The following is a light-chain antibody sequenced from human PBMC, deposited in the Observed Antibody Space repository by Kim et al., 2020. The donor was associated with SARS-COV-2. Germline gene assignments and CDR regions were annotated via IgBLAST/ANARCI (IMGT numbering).Light chain of an antibody. J-gene: IGLJ3*02. CDR1: SNDVGNEG. CDR2: RNN. CDR3: SAGDSSLSAWV. V-gene: IGLV10-54*01. Sequence: QTATHTRTWTSNDVGNEGATWVQQHQGHPPKLLSSRNNKRPTGSSERFSASRSGDTASLTITGLQPEDEADYYCSAGDSSLSAWVFGGGTQLTVL.